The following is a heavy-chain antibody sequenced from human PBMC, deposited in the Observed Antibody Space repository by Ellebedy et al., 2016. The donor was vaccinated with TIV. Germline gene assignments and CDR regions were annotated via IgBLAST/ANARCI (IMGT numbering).Heavy chain of an antibody. CDR1: GGSFSGYS. V-gene: IGHV4-34*01. CDR3: ARSDWHDVDLDHWYSDL. D-gene: IGHD1-1*01. Sequence: SETLSLTCAVYGGSFSGYSWSWIRQPPGKGLEWIGEINHRESTTYNPSLKSRVTISLDTSKNQLSLRLSSVTAADTAVYYCARSDWHDVDLDHWYSDLWGRGTLVTVSS. CDR2: INHREST. J-gene: IGHJ2*01.